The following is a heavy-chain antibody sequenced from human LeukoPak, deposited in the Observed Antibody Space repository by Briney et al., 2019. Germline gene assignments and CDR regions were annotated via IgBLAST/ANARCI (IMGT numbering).Heavy chain of an antibody. J-gene: IGHJ5*02. D-gene: IGHD2-2*01. Sequence: SETLSLTCTVSGASISTYNWNWIRQPPGKGLEWLGCLFSSGSTNYNPSLKSRVTISVDTSKNQFSLKLSSVTAADTAVYYCARRAVVGSPARADNWFDPWGQGTLVTGSS. CDR1: GASISTYN. CDR3: ARRAVVGSPARADNWFDP. V-gene: IGHV4-59*08. CDR2: LFSSGST.